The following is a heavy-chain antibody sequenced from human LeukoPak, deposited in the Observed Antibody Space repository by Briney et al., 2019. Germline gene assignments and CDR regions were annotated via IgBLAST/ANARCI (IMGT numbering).Heavy chain of an antibody. V-gene: IGHV4-34*01. Sequence: SETLSLTCAVYGGSFSGYYWSWIRQPPGKGLEWIGEINHSGSTNYNPSLKSRVTISVDKSKNQFSLKMSSVTAADTAVYYCARSSEQWLREYYFDYWGQGTLVTVSS. CDR1: GGSFSGYY. CDR3: ARSSEQWLREYYFDY. J-gene: IGHJ4*02. CDR2: INHSGST. D-gene: IGHD6-19*01.